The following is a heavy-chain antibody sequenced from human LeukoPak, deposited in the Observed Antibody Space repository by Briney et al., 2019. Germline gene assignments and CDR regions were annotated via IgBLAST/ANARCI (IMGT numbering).Heavy chain of an antibody. V-gene: IGHV4-4*07. J-gene: IGHJ5*02. D-gene: IGHD2-2*01. CDR1: GGSISSYY. Sequence: SETLSLTCTVSGGSISSYYWSWIRQPAGKGLEWIGRIYTSGSTNYNPSLKSRVTMSVDTSKNQFSLKLSSVTAADTAVYYCARGLGYCSSTSCYRGRANWFDPWGQGTLVTVSS. CDR2: IYTSGST. CDR3: ARGLGYCSSTSCYRGRANWFDP.